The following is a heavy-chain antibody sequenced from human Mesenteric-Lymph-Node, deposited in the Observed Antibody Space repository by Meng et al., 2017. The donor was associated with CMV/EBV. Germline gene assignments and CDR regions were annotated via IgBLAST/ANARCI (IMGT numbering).Heavy chain of an antibody. CDR3: ERWIHSSGYYSIDY. Sequence: GGSLRLSCAASGFTFSDYWMTWVRQAPGKGLEWVASVKGDAITTYYVDSVKGRLTISRDNAKTSLYLQMISMKAEDTAVYYCERWIHSSGYYSIDYWGQGTLVTVSS. J-gene: IGHJ4*02. CDR1: GFTFSDYW. CDR2: VKGDAITT. D-gene: IGHD3-22*01. V-gene: IGHV3-7*01.